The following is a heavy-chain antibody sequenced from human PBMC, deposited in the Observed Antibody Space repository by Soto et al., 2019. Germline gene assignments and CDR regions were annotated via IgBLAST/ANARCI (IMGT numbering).Heavy chain of an antibody. CDR1: GYTFTGYY. Sequence: ASVKVSCKASGYTFTGYYMHWVRQAPGQGLEWMGWINPNSGGTNYAQKFQGWVTMTRDTSISTAYMELSRLRSDDTAVYYCARSDGSTPPSFDYWGQGTLVTVSS. J-gene: IGHJ4*02. CDR2: INPNSGGT. CDR3: ARSDGSTPPSFDY. V-gene: IGHV1-2*04. D-gene: IGHD6-25*01.